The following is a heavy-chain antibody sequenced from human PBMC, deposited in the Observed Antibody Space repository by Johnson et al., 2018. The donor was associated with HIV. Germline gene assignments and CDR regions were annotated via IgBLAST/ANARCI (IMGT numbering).Heavy chain of an antibody. V-gene: IGHV3-7*05. CDR2: IKQDGSEK. J-gene: IGHJ3*02. CDR1: GFTFSSYW. Sequence: VQLVESGGGLVQPGGSLRLSCAASGFTFSSYWMSWVRQAPGKGLEWVANIKQDGSEKYYVDSVKGRFTISRDNAKNSLYLQMNSLRAEDTAVYYCARAGSYYLSDAFDIWGQGTMVTVSS. D-gene: IGHD1-26*01. CDR3: ARAGSYYLSDAFDI.